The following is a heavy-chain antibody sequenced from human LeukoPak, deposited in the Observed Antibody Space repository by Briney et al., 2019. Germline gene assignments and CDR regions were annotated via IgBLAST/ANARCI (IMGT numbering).Heavy chain of an antibody. CDR2: INHSGST. V-gene: IGHV4-34*01. J-gene: IGHJ6*03. D-gene: IGHD4-17*01. CDR1: GGSFSGYY. CDR3: ARGLHDDYGATYYYYMDV. Sequence: SETLSLTCAVYGGSFSGYYWSWIRQPPGKGLEWIGEINHSGSTNYNPSLKSRVTISVDTSKNQFSLKLSSVTAADTAVYYCARGLHDDYGATYYYYMDVWGKGTTVTVSS.